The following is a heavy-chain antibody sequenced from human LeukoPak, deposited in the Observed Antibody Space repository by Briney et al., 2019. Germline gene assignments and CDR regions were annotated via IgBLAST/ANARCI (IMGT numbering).Heavy chain of an antibody. J-gene: IGHJ4*02. D-gene: IGHD2-2*03. CDR3: ARGGIGYCTSSSCYFDS. CDR2: TCYRSKWYD. V-gene: IGHV6-1*01. CDR1: GDSVSTNSAA. Sequence: SQTLSLTCAISGDSVSTNSAAWNWLRQSPSRGLEWLGRTCYRSKWYDDYAVSVKSRITINPDTSKNHFSLQLSSVTPEDTAVYYCARGGIGYCTSSSCYFDSWGQGTLVTVSS.